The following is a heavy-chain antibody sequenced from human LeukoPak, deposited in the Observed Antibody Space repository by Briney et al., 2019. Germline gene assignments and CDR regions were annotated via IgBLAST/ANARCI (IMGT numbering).Heavy chain of an antibody. CDR1: GYSISSGYY. V-gene: IGHV4-38-2*02. Sequence: SETLSLTCTVSGYSISSGYYWGWIRQPPGKGLEWIGSIYHSGSTYYNPSLKSRVTISVDTSKNQFSLKLSSVTAADTAVYYCARVDLAYRGHYYYYGMDVWGQETTVTVSS. J-gene: IGHJ6*02. CDR3: ARVDLAYRGHYYYYGMDV. CDR2: IYHSGST.